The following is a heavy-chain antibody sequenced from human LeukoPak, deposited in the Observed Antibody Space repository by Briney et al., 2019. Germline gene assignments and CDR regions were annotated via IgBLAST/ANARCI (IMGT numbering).Heavy chain of an antibody. J-gene: IGHJ4*02. CDR1: GFTFDDYA. D-gene: IGHD5-24*01. V-gene: IGHV3-9*01. CDR3: AKGEMATRPVTFDY. CDR2: ISWNSGSI. Sequence: GGSLRLSCAASGFTFDDYAMHWVRQAPGKGLEWVSGISWNSGSIGYADSVKGRFTISRDNAKNSLYLQMNSLRAEDTALYYCAKGEMATRPVTFDYWGQGTLVTVSS.